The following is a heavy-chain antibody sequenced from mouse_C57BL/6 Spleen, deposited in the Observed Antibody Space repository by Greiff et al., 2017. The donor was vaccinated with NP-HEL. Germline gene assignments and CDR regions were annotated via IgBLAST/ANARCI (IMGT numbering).Heavy chain of an antibody. Sequence: VQLQQSGAELAKPGASVKLSCKASGYTFTSYWMHWVKQRPGQGLEWIGYINPSSGYTKYNQKFKDKATLTEDKSSSKAYMQLSSLTYEDSAVYYCARGGEYSWFAYWGQGTLVTVSA. J-gene: IGHJ3*01. D-gene: IGHD5-1*01. V-gene: IGHV1-7*01. CDR2: INPSSGYT. CDR1: GYTFTSYW. CDR3: ARGGEYSWFAY.